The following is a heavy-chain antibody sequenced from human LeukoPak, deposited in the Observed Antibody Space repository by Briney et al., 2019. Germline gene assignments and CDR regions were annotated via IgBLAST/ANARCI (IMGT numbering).Heavy chain of an antibody. D-gene: IGHD1-26*01. CDR3: ASSIVGATTVPFHY. J-gene: IGHJ4*02. CDR1: GFTFSSYE. Sequence: GGSLRLSCAASGFTFSSYEMNWVRQAPGKGLEWVSYISSSGSTKYYADSVKGRFTISRDNAKNSLYLQMNSLRAEDTAVYYCASSIVGATTVPFHYWGQGTLVTVSS. CDR2: ISSSGSTK. V-gene: IGHV3-48*03.